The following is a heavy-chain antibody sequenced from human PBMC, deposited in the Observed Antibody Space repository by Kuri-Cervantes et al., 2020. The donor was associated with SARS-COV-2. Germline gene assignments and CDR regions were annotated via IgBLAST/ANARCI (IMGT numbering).Heavy chain of an antibody. D-gene: IGHD1-1*01. CDR1: GFTFSAYT. CDR3: ARDPNDWAFDI. Sequence: GGSLRLSCVASGFTFSAYTLNWVRQAPGRGLEWVSSITRSSVYISYADSLKGRFTISRDNAKNTLYLQMNSLRAEDTAVYYCARDPNDWAFDIWGQGTMVTVSS. J-gene: IGHJ3*02. V-gene: IGHV3-21*01. CDR2: ITRSSVYI.